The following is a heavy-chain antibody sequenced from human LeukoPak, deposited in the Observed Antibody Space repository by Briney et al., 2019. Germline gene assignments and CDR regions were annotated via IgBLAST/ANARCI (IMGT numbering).Heavy chain of an antibody. Sequence: GESLKISCSGYSFTNYWVGWVRQMPGKGLEWMGIIYPGDSDTRYSPSFQGQVTISADKSISTAYLQFNSLKASDTAMYYCAVGWTRAHMFDIWGQGTMVTVSS. D-gene: IGHD2-21*01. CDR3: AVGWTRAHMFDI. CDR1: GYSFTNYW. J-gene: IGHJ3*02. V-gene: IGHV5-51*01. CDR2: IYPGDSDT.